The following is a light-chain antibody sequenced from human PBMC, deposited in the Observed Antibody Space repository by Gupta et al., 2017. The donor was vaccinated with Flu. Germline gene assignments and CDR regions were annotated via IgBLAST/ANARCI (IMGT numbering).Light chain of an antibody. V-gene: IGKV3-15*01. CDR2: GAS. Sequence: IVITQSPATLSVSPGERATLSCRARQSVSSNLAWYQQKPGQAPRLLIYGASTRATGIPDRFSGSGSGTEFTLTISRLQSEDFAVYYCQQYNNWLSWTFGQGTKVEIK. CDR1: QSVSSN. J-gene: IGKJ1*01. CDR3: QQYNNWLSWT.